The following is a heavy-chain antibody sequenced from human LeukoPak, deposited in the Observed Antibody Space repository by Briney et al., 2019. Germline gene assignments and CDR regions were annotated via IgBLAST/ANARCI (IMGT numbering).Heavy chain of an antibody. V-gene: IGHV3-11*04. CDR2: ISNSGGTT. J-gene: IGHJ4*02. D-gene: IGHD2-8*01. CDR3: ARAYCTKGICYPYADY. CDR1: GFTFSSYA. Sequence: PGGSLRLSCAASGFTFSSYAMSWIRQAPGKGLEWISYISNSGGTTYYADSVKGRFTTSKDNAKHSLYLQLNSLRADDTAVYYCARAYCTKGICYPYADYWGPGALVTVSS.